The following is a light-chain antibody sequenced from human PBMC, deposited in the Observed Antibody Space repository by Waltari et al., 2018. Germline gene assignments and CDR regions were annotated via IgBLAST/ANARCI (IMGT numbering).Light chain of an antibody. V-gene: IGLV2-14*01. CDR1: RSDVVGYNY. J-gene: IGLJ3*02. Sequence: QSALTQPASVSGSPGQSITIPCTGTRSDVVGYNYVSWYQQHPDKVPKLIIFEVSHRPSGVSDRFSGSKSGNTASLTISGLQTEDEANYYCSSYTASSTRVFGGGTTLTVL. CDR2: EVS. CDR3: SSYTASSTRV.